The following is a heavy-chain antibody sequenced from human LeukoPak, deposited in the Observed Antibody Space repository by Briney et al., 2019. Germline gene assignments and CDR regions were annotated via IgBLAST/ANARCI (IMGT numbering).Heavy chain of an antibody. CDR3: ARDLRGTSIYPNGMDV. CDR2: IYYSGST. V-gene: IGHV4-59*01. J-gene: IGHJ6*02. D-gene: IGHD3-10*01. Sequence: SETLSLTCTVSGGSISNYYWSWIRQPPGKGLEWIGYIYYSGSTNYNPSLKSRVTISVDTSKNQFSLKLSSVTAADTAVYYCARDLRGTSIYPNGMDVWGQGTTVTVSS. CDR1: GGSISNYY.